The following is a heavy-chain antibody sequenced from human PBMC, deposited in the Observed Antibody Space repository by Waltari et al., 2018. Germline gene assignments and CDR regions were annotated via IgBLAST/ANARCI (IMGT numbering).Heavy chain of an antibody. D-gene: IGHD1-26*01. J-gene: IGHJ4*02. CDR1: GFSFITYW. CDR3: ARDRGYLVHDY. Sequence: EVQLVESGGGSVQPGGSLRLSCSVSGFSFITYWMNWVRQAPGKGLEWGGSINEDGSETYYADSVKGRFTISRDNGKTSLYLQMNSLRSEDTAVYYCARDRGYLVHDYWGQGTLITVSA. V-gene: IGHV3-7*01. CDR2: INEDGSET.